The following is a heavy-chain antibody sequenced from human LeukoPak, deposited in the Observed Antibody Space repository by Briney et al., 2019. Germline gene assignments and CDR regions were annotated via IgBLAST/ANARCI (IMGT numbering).Heavy chain of an antibody. D-gene: IGHD3-22*01. V-gene: IGHV3-11*01. CDR3: AAPFYDRSGPPTSFDP. J-gene: IGHJ5*02. Sequence: GGSLRLSCAASGFTFSDYYMSWIRQAPGKGLEWVSYISSSGSTIYYADSVKGRFTISRDNAKNSLYLQMNSLRAEDTAVYYCAAPFYDRSGPPTSFDPWGQGTLVTVSS. CDR2: ISSSGSTI. CDR1: GFTFSDYY.